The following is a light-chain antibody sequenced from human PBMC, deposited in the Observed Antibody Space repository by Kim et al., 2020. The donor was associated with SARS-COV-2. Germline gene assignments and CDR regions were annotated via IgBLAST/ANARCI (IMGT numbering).Light chain of an antibody. CDR2: TNN. Sequence: GQRGTLSWSGSSSNIGSNTVHWYQQFPGTAPKLLIYTNNQRASGVPDRFSGSKSGTSASLAISGLQSEDEADYYCAAWDDSLNGVVFGGGTQLTVL. V-gene: IGLV1-44*01. CDR1: SSNIGSNT. J-gene: IGLJ2*01. CDR3: AAWDDSLNGVV.